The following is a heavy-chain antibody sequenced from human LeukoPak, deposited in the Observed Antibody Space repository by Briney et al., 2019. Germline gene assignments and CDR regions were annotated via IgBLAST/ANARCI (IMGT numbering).Heavy chain of an antibody. D-gene: IGHD6-6*01. Sequence: PPETLSLTCTVSGGSISSYYWSWIRQPPGKGLEWIGYIYYSGSTNYNPSLKSRVTISVDTSKNQFSLKLSSVTAADTAVYYCARGDSSSSYAFDYWGQGTLVTDSS. CDR1: GGSISSYY. CDR2: IYYSGST. J-gene: IGHJ4*02. CDR3: ARGDSSSSYAFDY. V-gene: IGHV4-59*01.